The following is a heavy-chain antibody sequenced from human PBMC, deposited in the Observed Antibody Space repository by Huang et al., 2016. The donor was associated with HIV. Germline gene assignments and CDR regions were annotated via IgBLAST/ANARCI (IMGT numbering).Heavy chain of an antibody. CDR1: GFIFSNYG. V-gene: IGHV3-30*03. CDR3: ALKGDSSGWEYFRH. CDR2: IAYDGSNK. Sequence: QVQLVESGGGVVQPGRSLRLSCAASGFIFSNYGMHWVRQAPGKGLEWGARIAYDGSNKYYTDSVEVRFSISRDNSKNTLYLQMNSLRAEDTAVYYCALKGDSSGWEYFRHWGQGTLVTVSS. J-gene: IGHJ1*01. D-gene: IGHD6-19*01.